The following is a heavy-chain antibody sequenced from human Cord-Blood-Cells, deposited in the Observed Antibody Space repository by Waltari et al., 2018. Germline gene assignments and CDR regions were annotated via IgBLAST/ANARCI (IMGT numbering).Heavy chain of an antibody. V-gene: IGHV1-69*10. D-gene: IGHD3-22*01. Sequence: QVQLVQSGAEVKKPGSSVKVSFKASGGTFSSYAISWVRQAPGQGLEWMGGSIPILGIANYAQKFQGRVTSTADKSTSTAYMELSSLRSEDTAVYYCARDSSGYLAYFDYWGQGTLVTVSS. CDR1: GGTFSSYA. CDR3: ARDSSGYLAYFDY. CDR2: SIPILGIA. J-gene: IGHJ4*02.